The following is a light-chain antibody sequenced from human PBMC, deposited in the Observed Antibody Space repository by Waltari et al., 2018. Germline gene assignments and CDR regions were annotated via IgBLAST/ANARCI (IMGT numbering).Light chain of an antibody. CDR2: DVS. CDR1: SSDVGGYNY. Sequence: QSALTQPASVSGSPGQSITISCSGTSSDVGGYNYVCWYQQHPGKAPKLIIYDVSVRPSWVSTRFSGSKSGNTASLTISGLHAEDEADYYCSTSTTTSTHVFGTGTKVTVL. CDR3: STSTTTSTHV. V-gene: IGLV2-14*01. J-gene: IGLJ1*01.